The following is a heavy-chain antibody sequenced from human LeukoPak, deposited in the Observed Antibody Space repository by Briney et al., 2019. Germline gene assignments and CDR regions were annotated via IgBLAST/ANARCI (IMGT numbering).Heavy chain of an antibody. CDR1: GGSISSTNW. CDR3: SREIGAFCPFGY. CDR2: ISLTGRT. J-gene: IGHJ4*02. Sequence: PSETLSLTCGVSGGSISSTNWWSLVRQPPGQGLEWIGEISLTGRTNYNPSLNGRVTMSLDESSNQLSLNLTSVTAADTAIYYCSREIGAFCPFGYWGQGTLVIVPS. D-gene: IGHD3-16*01. V-gene: IGHV4-4*02.